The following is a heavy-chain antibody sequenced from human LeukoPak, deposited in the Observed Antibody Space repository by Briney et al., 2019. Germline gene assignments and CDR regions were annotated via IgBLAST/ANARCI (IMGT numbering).Heavy chain of an antibody. J-gene: IGHJ3*02. CDR3: ARDPELDAFDI. CDR2: IYTSGST. CDR1: GGSISSYY. V-gene: IGHV4-4*09. Sequence: PSETLSLTCTVSGGSISSYYWSWIRQPPGKGLEWIGYIYTSGSTNYNPSLKSRVTISVDTSKNQFSLKLSSVTAADTAVYYCARDPELDAFDIWGQGTMVTVSS. D-gene: IGHD3-10*01.